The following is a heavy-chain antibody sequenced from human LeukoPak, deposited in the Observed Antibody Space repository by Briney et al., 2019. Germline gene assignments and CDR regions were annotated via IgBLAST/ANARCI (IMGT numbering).Heavy chain of an antibody. CDR3: ARLGSSSHYPSPLDY. CDR1: GGSISDYY. J-gene: IGHJ4*02. V-gene: IGHV4-4*07. CDR2: INTSGST. Sequence: SETLSLTCTVSGGSISDYYWSWIRQPAGKGLEWIGRINTSGSTNYNPSLKSRVTMSADTSKNQFSLQLSSVTATDTAVYYCARLGSSSHYPSPLDYWGQGTLVTVSS. D-gene: IGHD6-13*01.